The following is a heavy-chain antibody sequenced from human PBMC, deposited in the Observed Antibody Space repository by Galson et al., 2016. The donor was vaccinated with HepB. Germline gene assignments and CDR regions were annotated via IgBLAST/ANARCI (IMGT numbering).Heavy chain of an antibody. CDR3: ARDPGYITAAPFFDY. V-gene: IGHV3-11*04. CDR1: GFTFGDYY. J-gene: IGHJ4*02. Sequence: SLRLSCAASGFTFGDYYVAWIRQAPGKGLEWVSYISTSGTNTYYADSVKGRFTISRDNAKNSLYVQMNSLRVEDTALYYCARDPGYITAAPFFDYWGQGTLVTVSS. CDR2: ISTSGTNT. D-gene: IGHD5-24*01.